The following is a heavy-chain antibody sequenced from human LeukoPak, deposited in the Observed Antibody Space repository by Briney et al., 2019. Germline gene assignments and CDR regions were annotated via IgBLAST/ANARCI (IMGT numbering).Heavy chain of an antibody. Sequence: GGSLRLSCAASGFTFSNAWMSWVRQAPGKGLEWVGRIKSKTDGGTTDYVAPVKGRFTISRDDSKNTLYLQMNSLKTEDTAVYYCTTDYDILTGFILGWGQGTLVTVSS. V-gene: IGHV3-15*01. D-gene: IGHD3-9*01. J-gene: IGHJ4*02. CDR1: GFTFSNAW. CDR2: IKSKTDGGTT. CDR3: TTDYDILTGFILG.